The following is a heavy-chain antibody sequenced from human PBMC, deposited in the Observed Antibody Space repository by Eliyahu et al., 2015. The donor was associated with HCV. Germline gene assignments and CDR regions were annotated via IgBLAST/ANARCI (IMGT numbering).Heavy chain of an antibody. CDR1: GFTFSSYA. CDR2: ISGSGGST. CDR3: AKVDYYDSSGYYYYQFDAFDI. J-gene: IGHJ3*02. D-gene: IGHD3-22*01. V-gene: IGHV3-23*01. Sequence: EVQLLESGGGLVQPGGSLRLSCAASGFTFSSYAMSWVRQAPGKGLGWVSAISGSGGSTYYADSVKGRFTISRDNSKNTLYLQMNSLRAEDTAVYYCAKVDYYDSSGYYYYQFDAFDIWGQETMVTVSS.